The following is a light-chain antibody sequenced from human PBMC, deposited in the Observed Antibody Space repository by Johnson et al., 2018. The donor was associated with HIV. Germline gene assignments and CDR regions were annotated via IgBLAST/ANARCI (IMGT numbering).Light chain of an antibody. J-gene: IGLJ1*01. V-gene: IGLV1-51*01. CDR1: SSNIGINY. Sequence: SVLTQPPSVSAAPGQKVTISCSGSSSNIGINYVSWFQQLPGTAPKLLIYDNDKRPSGIPDRFSGSKSGTSATLGITGLQTGDEADYYCETWDSSLSVCVFGPGTKVTGL. CDR3: ETWDSSLSVCV. CDR2: DND.